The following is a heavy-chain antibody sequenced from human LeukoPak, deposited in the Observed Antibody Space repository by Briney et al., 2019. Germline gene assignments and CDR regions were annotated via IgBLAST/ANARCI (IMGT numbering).Heavy chain of an antibody. CDR3: AVRGGPDDY. V-gene: IGHV3-48*03. D-gene: IGHD2-15*01. J-gene: IGHJ4*02. CDR2: ISSSGSTI. CDR1: GFTFSSYE. Sequence: GGSLRLSCAASGFTFSSYEMNWVRQAPGKGLEWVSYISSSGSTIYYADSVEGRFTISRDNAKKPLYLQMNSLRVEDTAVYYCAVRGGPDDYWGQATLATVSS.